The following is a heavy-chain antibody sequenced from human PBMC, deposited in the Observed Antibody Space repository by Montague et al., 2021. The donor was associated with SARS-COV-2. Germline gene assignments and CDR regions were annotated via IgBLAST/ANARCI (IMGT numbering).Heavy chain of an antibody. D-gene: IGHD3-22*01. J-gene: IGHJ4*02. CDR1: GGSFGDDH. Sequence: SETLSLTCAVYGGSFGDDHWSWIRQPPGKGLEWIWDIKQSGRTNYNPSLKSRVTISVDTSKNQFSLKVTSVTAADTAVYFCARGHLSVSMIVVVFTSASYYFDYWGQGAQVTVSS. CDR3: ARGHLSVSMIVVVFTSASYYFDY. V-gene: IGHV4-34*01. CDR2: IKQSGRT.